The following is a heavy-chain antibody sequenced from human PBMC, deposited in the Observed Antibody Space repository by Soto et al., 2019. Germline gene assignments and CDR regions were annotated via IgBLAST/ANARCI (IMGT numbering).Heavy chain of an antibody. CDR2: ISYDGSNK. D-gene: IGHD5-12*01. V-gene: IGHV3-30-3*01. CDR1: GFTFSSYA. Sequence: GGSLRLSCAASGFTFSSYAMHWVRQAPGKGLEWVAVISYDGSNKYYADSVKGRFTISRDNSKNTLYLQMNSLRAEDTAVYYCARGTLEMATIRYYYGMDVWGQGTTVTVSS. J-gene: IGHJ6*02. CDR3: ARGTLEMATIRYYYGMDV.